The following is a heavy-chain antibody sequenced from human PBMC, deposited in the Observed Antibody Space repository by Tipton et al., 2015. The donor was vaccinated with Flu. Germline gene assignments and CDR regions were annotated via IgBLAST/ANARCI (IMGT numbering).Heavy chain of an antibody. CDR3: AKDIGYYGSGSYHGYYYGMDV. D-gene: IGHD3-10*01. V-gene: IGHV3-43D*03. CDR1: GFTFDDYA. J-gene: IGHJ6*02. CDR2: ISWDGGST. Sequence: SLRLSCAASGFTFDDYAMHWVRQAPGKGLEWVSLISWDGGSTYYADSVKGRFTISRDNSKNSLYLQMNSLRAEDTASYYCAKDIGYYGSGSYHGYYYGMDVWGQGTTVTVSS.